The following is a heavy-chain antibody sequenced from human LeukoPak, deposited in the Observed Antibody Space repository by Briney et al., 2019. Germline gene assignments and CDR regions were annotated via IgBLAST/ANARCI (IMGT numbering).Heavy chain of an antibody. CDR1: GYTFTSYD. J-gene: IGHJ4*02. Sequence: ASVKVSCKASGYTFTSYDINWVRQATGQGLEWMGWMNPNSGNTGYAQKFQGRVTITRNTSISTAYMELSSLRSEDTAVYYCARGQRYDSSGALDYWGQGTLVTVSS. D-gene: IGHD3-22*01. V-gene: IGHV1-8*03. CDR2: MNPNSGNT. CDR3: ARGQRYDSSGALDY.